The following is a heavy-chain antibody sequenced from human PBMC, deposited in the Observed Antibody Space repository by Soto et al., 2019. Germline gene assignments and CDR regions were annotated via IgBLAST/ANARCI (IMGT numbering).Heavy chain of an antibody. J-gene: IGHJ5*02. V-gene: IGHV1-18*04. CDR2: IRPDNGDT. D-gene: IGHD5-12*01. CDR1: GYAFSKYG. Sequence: QLQLVQSGAEVERPGASVRVSCKAYGYAFSKYGISWIRQAPGQGLEWMGWIRPDNGDTNYAQKFQGRVTMTPDTSSNTAYMELRSLRSDDTAVYYCATSYDSGFDPWGQGTLVSVSS. CDR3: ATSYDSGFDP.